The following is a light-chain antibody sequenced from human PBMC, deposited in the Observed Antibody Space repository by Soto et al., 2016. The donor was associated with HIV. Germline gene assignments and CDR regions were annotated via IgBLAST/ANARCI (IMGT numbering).Light chain of an antibody. CDR2: QDS. J-gene: IGLJ2*01. Sequence: SFELSQPPSLSVSPGQTASITCSGENLGNKYVCWYQQKPGQSPVLVIHQDSERPSGIPERFSGSNSGNTATLTISGTQAKDEGDYYCQAWDTNTYVIFGGGTKLTVL. CDR3: QAWDTNTYVI. V-gene: IGLV3-1*01. CDR1: NLGNKY.